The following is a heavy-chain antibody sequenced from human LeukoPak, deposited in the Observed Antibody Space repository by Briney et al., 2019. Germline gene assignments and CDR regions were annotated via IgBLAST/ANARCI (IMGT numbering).Heavy chain of an antibody. CDR1: GGSFSGYY. CDR3: ARGSLGYCSGGSCRNAYYYYYGMDV. J-gene: IGHJ6*02. Sequence: SETLSLTCAVYGGSFSGYYWSWIRQPPGKGLEWIGEINHSGSTNYNPSLKSRVTISVDTSKNQFSLKLSSVTAADTAVYYCARGSLGYCSGGSCRNAYYYYYGMDVWGQGTTVTVSS. V-gene: IGHV4-34*01. D-gene: IGHD2-15*01. CDR2: INHSGST.